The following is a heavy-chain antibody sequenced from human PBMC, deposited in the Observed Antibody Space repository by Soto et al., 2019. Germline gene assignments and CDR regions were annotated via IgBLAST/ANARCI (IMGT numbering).Heavy chain of an antibody. CDR2: IYGGGNGP. D-gene: IGHD2-2*03. J-gene: IGHJ4*02. CDR3: AKMEGMDPWAYSFDY. Sequence: EVQVLESGGGLVQPGGSLRLSCGATGFTFSDFAMSWVRQDPGKGLEWVSRIYGGGNGPHYADSVKGRVTISRDNSKNTLYLQMNSLRAEDTAVYYCAKMEGMDPWAYSFDYGGQGTLVTVSS. V-gene: IGHV3-23*01. CDR1: GFTFSDFA.